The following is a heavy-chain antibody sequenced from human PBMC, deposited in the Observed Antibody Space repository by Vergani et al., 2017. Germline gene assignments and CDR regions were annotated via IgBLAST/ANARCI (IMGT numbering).Heavy chain of an antibody. CDR1: GFTFSSYD. CDR3: ARVGSSGGIDY. Sequence: EVQLVESGGGLVQPGGSLRLSCAASGFTFSSYDMHWVRHATGKGLEWVSAIGTAGDTYYPGSVKGRFTISRENAKNSLYLQMNSLRAGDTAVYYCARVGSSGGIDYWGQGTLVTVSS. CDR2: IGTAGDT. V-gene: IGHV3-13*01. J-gene: IGHJ4*02. D-gene: IGHD2-15*01.